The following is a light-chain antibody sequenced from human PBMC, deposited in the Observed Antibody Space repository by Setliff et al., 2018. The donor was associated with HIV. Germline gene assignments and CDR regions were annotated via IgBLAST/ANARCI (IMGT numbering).Light chain of an antibody. V-gene: IGLV2-14*01. CDR2: EVS. Sequence: QSALTQPASVSGSPGQSITISCTGTSNDFGSYDYVSWYQHQPGKVPKLMIYEVSNRPSGVSDRFSGSKSGNTASLTISGLQTEDEADYHCSSFTSSSSYVFGTGTKVTVL. CDR1: SNDFGSYDY. J-gene: IGLJ1*01. CDR3: SSFTSSSSYV.